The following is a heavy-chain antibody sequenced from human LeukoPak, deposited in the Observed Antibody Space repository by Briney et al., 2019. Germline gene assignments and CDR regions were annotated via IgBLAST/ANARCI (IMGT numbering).Heavy chain of an antibody. V-gene: IGHV4-31*03. CDR1: GGFISGSGHY. Sequence: TLSLTCTVSGGFISGSGHYWTWTRQHPGGGLEWLGFIHPGGSIYYNPSLSGRLTISADTSKNQMSLKLSSVTAADTAVYYCSTGGDTAKGGDSWGQGTLVTVSS. CDR2: IHPGGSI. J-gene: IGHJ4*02. CDR3: STGGDTAKGGDS. D-gene: IGHD5-18*01.